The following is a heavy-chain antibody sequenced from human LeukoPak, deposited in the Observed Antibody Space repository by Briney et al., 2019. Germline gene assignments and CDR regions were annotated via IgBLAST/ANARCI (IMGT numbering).Heavy chain of an antibody. V-gene: IGHV3-21*01. J-gene: IGHJ3*02. CDR2: ISSSSSYI. CDR1: GFTFSSYS. Sequence: PGGSLRLSCAASGFTFSSYSMNWVRQAPGKGLEWVSSISSSSSYIYYADSVKGRFTISRDNAKNSLYLQMNSLRAEDTAVYYCARDHFDWLLVGDAFDIWGQGTMVTVSS. D-gene: IGHD3-9*01. CDR3: ARDHFDWLLVGDAFDI.